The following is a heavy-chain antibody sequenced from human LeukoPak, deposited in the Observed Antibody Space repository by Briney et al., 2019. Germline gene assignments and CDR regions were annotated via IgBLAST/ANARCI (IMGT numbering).Heavy chain of an antibody. V-gene: IGHV4-38-2*01. CDR2: ISHSVNT. CDR3: ARARVVHYNFRSGLHWYFDV. D-gene: IGHD3-3*01. Sequence: PSETLSLTCAVSGFSISSGHYWAWIRPSPGKGLEWIGTISHSVNTYYNSSLKSRLAVSVDTSRNHFSLNLSSLTAADTAVYHCARARVVHYNFRSGLHWYFDVWGRGTLVTVSS. J-gene: IGHJ2*01. CDR1: GFSISSGHY.